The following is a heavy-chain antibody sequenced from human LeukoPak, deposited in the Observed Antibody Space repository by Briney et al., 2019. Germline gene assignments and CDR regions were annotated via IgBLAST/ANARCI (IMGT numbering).Heavy chain of an antibody. CDR3: ARGQIVNFDY. CDR2: IYYSGST. D-gene: IGHD3-22*01. Sequence: SETLSLTCTVSGGSISSSSYYWGWIRQPPGKGLEWIGSIYYSGSTYYNPSLKSRVTISVDTSKNQFSLKLSSVTAADTAVYYCARGQIVNFDYWGQGTLVTVYS. V-gene: IGHV4-39*01. CDR1: GGSISSSSYY. J-gene: IGHJ4*02.